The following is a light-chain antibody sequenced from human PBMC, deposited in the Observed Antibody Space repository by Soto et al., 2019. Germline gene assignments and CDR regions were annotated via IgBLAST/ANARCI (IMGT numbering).Light chain of an antibody. CDR2: GAS. Sequence: EIVLTQSPGTLSLSPGERATLSCRASQSVSSSYSSWYQQKPGQAPRLIIYGASSRATGIPDRCSGSGSVKDFTITISRLDHDDFAVYYCQQYGSSPRTFGQGTKVEIK. J-gene: IGKJ1*01. CDR1: QSVSSSY. V-gene: IGKV3-20*01. CDR3: QQYGSSPRT.